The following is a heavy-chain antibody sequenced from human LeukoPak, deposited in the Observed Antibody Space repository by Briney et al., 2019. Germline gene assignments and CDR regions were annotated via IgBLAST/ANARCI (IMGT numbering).Heavy chain of an antibody. D-gene: IGHD6-13*01. CDR3: ARDGERGYSSSWYVGNYYYYGMDV. V-gene: IGHV4-59*01. J-gene: IGHJ6*02. Sequence: SQTLSLTCTVSGGSISSYYWSWIRQPPGKGLEWIGYIYYSGSTNYNPSLKSRVTISVDTSNNQFSLKLSSVTAADTAVYYCARDGERGYSSSWYVGNYYYYGMDVWGQGTTVTVSS. CDR2: IYYSGST. CDR1: GGSISSYY.